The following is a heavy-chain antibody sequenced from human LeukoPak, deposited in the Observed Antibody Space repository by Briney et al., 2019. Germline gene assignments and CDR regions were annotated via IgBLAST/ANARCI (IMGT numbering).Heavy chain of an antibody. Sequence: GGSLRLSCAASGFTFTTFPMHWVRQPPGKGLEWVAVISYDGTDKYYADSVKGRFTISRDNSKSTLYLQMDSLRAEDTAVYYCASPNSMAGTHYFHYWGQGTLVTVSS. D-gene: IGHD6-19*01. CDR2: ISYDGTDK. V-gene: IGHV3-30*04. CDR3: ASPNSMAGTHYFHY. J-gene: IGHJ4*02. CDR1: GFTFTTFP.